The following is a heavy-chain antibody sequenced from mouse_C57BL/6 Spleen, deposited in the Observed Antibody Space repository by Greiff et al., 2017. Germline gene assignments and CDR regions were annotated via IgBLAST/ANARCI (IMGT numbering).Heavy chain of an antibody. Sequence: QVQLKESGAELVRPGASVKLSCKASGYTFTDYYINWVKQRPGQGLEWIARIYPGSGNTYYNEKFKGKATLTAEKSSSTAYMQLSSLTSEDSAVYFCARSSDISYGNLYYYAMDYWGQGTSGTVSS. CDR2: IYPGSGNT. J-gene: IGHJ4*01. CDR1: GYTFTDYY. D-gene: IGHD2-10*02. V-gene: IGHV1-76*01. CDR3: ARSSDISYGNLYYYAMDY.